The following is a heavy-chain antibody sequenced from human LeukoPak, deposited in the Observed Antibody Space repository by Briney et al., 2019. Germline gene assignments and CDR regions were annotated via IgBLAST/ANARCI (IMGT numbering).Heavy chain of an antibody. Sequence: PGGSLRLSCAASGFTFSSYAMSWVRQAPGKGLDWVSAISASGGSTSYADSVKGRFTTSRDNSKNTLYLQMNSLRAEDTAVYYCAKGITASNYDAFDIWGQGTMVTVSS. CDR1: GFTFSSYA. V-gene: IGHV3-23*01. CDR2: ISASGGST. D-gene: IGHD1-1*01. CDR3: AKGITASNYDAFDI. J-gene: IGHJ3*02.